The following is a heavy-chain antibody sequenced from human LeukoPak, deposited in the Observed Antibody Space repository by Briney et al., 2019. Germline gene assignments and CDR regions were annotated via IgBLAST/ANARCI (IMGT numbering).Heavy chain of an antibody. D-gene: IGHD6-19*01. CDR3: ARVTNSGWYTDF. CDR1: GYTFTGYY. CDR2: INPNSGGT. J-gene: IGHJ4*02. V-gene: IGHV1-2*06. Sequence: ASVKVSCKASGYTFTGYYMHWVRQAPGQGLEWMGRINPNSGGTNYAQKSQGRVTMTRDTSVSTVYMELTRLRSDDTAVYYCARVTNSGWYTDFWGQGTLITVSS.